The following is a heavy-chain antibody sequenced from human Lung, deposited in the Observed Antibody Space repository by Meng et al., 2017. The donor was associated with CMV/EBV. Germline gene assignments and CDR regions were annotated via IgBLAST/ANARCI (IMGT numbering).Heavy chain of an antibody. J-gene: IGHJ1*01. D-gene: IGHD3-10*01. V-gene: IGHV4-4*02. Sequence: QVKLAESGPALVKPSDTLSLTCAVSGDSITNHNWWAWVRQPPGKGLEWIGEIPHRGSSAYNPSLKSRVSMSIDKSKNQFSLKLTSVTAADTAVYHCLRRSGGSVWGQGTLVTVSS. CDR2: IPHRGSS. CDR1: GDSITNHNW. CDR3: LRRSGGSV.